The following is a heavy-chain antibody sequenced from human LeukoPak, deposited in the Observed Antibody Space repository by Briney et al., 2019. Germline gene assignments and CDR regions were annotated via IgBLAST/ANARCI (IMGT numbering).Heavy chain of an antibody. J-gene: IGHJ4*02. CDR3: ATGRYDSNGYLFDY. Sequence: ASVKVSCKVSGYTLTELSMHWVRQAPGKGLEWMGGFDPEDGETIYAQKFQGRVTMTEGTSTDTAYMELSSLRSEDTAVYYCATGRYDSNGYLFDYWGQGTLVTVSS. V-gene: IGHV1-24*01. D-gene: IGHD3-22*01. CDR1: GYTLTELS. CDR2: FDPEDGET.